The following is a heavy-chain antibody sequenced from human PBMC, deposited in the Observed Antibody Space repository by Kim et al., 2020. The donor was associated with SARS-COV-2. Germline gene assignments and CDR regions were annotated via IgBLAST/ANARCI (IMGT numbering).Heavy chain of an antibody. CDR1: GFRFDDYA. Sequence: GGSLRLSCAASGFRFDDYAMYWVRHSPGRGLEWIGGINWNSAKIAYADSVKGRFTISRDDAKKSLFLEMSILRSDDTGVYFCCKDSGRLVGYWEMVYWG. D-gene: IGHD2-8*02. V-gene: IGHV3-9*01. CDR2: INWNSAKI. CDR3: CKDSGRLVGYWEMVY. J-gene: IGHJ4*01.